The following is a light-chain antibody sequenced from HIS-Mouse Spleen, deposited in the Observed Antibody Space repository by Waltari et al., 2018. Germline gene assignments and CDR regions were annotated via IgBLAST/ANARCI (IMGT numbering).Light chain of an antibody. J-gene: IGLJ2*01. V-gene: IGLV3-10*01. CDR2: EDS. Sequence: SYELTQPPSVSVSPGQTARTHCSGNSLPKKFPYWYQQKSGQAPVLVIYEDSKRPSGIPERFSGSSSGTMATLTISGAQVEDEADYYCYSTDSSGNHRVFGGGTKLTVL. CDR3: YSTDSSGNHRV. CDR1: SLPKKF.